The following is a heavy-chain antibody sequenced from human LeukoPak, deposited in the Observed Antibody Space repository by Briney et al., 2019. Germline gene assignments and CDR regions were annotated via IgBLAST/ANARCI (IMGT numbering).Heavy chain of an antibody. CDR1: GYTFINYG. CDR3: ARDSVVTRPPSYMDV. J-gene: IGHJ6*03. Sequence: ASVKIPCKASGYTFINYGISWLRQAPGQGLEWMGWISPYNGNTNYAQKLQGRVTMTTDTSTSTAYMELRSLRSDDTAMYYCARDSVVTRPPSYMDVWGKGTTVTVSS. CDR2: ISPYNGNT. V-gene: IGHV1-18*01. D-gene: IGHD3-22*01.